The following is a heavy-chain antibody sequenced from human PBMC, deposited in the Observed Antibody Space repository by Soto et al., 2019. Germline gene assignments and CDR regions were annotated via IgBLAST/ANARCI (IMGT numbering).Heavy chain of an antibody. CDR3: ARDGPYSSGSWNWFDP. D-gene: IGHD6-19*01. CDR1: GGSISSYY. V-gene: IGHV4-4*07. J-gene: IGHJ5*02. CDR2: IYTSGST. Sequence: SETLSLTCTVSGGSISSYYWSWIRQPAGKGLEWIGRIYTSGSTNYNPSLKSRVTMSVDTSKNQFSLKLSSVTAADTAVYYCARDGPYSSGSWNWFDPWGQGTLVTVSS.